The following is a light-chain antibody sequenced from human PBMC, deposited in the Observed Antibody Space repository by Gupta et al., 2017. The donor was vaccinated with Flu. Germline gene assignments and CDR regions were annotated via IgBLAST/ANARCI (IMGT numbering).Light chain of an antibody. V-gene: IGLV1-44*01. CDR3: AAWDDSLNGPV. CDR1: SSNIGSYT. Sequence: QSVLTQPPSASGTPGQRVTIPCSGGSSNIGSYTVNWYQRLPGTAPRLLMYHNHERPSGVPDRFSVSKSGTSASLAISGLQSEDEADYHCAAWDDSLNGPVFGGGTKLTVL. CDR2: HNH. J-gene: IGLJ3*02.